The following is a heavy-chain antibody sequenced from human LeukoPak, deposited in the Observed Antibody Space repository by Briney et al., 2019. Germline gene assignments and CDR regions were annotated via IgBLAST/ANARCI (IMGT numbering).Heavy chain of an antibody. CDR3: ARGDSGYEEGNWFDP. D-gene: IGHD5-12*01. V-gene: IGHV4-30-2*01. CDR1: VGSITTGGYS. CDR2: IYHSGST. J-gene: IGHJ5*02. Sequence: ASETLSLTCAVSVGSITTGGYSWSWIRQPPGKGLEWIGYIYHSGSTSYNPSLKSRVTISVDRSKNQFSLKLSSVTAADTAVYYCARGDSGYEEGNWFDPWGQGTLVTVSS.